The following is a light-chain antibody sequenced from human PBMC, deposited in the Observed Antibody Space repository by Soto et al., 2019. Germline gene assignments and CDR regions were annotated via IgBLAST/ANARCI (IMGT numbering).Light chain of an antibody. Sequence: DIQMTQSPSTLSASVGDRVTITCRASQSISSWLAWYQQKPGKAPKLLIYKASSLESGVQSRFSGSGSGTEFTLTISSLQPDDVATYSCQQYNSYPISFGQGTRLEIK. V-gene: IGKV1-5*03. CDR2: KAS. CDR3: QQYNSYPIS. CDR1: QSISSW. J-gene: IGKJ5*01.